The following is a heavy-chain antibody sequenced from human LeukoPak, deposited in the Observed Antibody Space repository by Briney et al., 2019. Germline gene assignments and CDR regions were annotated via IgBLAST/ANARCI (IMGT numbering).Heavy chain of an antibody. CDR3: ARAKAAAVPFDY. D-gene: IGHD6-13*01. Sequence: PSETLSLTCAVYGGSFSGYYWSWVRQPAGKGLEWIGRIYTTGSTNYNPSLKSRVTMSLDTSKNQFSLNLSSVAAADTALYYCARAKAAAVPFDYWGQGTLVTVSS. CDR1: GGSFSGYY. V-gene: IGHV4-59*10. J-gene: IGHJ4*02. CDR2: IYTTGST.